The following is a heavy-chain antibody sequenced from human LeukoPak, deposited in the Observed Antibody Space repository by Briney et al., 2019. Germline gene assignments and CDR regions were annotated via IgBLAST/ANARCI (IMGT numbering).Heavy chain of an antibody. Sequence: GGSLRLSCAPSGFTFSSYGMHWVRQAPGKGLEWVAFIRNDGSIRYYADSLKGRFTISRDNSKNTLYLQMSSLRVDDTAVYYCARERLNPHVDYWGQGTLVTVSS. CDR1: GFTFSSYG. CDR3: ARERLNPHVDY. D-gene: IGHD5/OR15-5a*01. V-gene: IGHV3-30*02. J-gene: IGHJ4*02. CDR2: IRNDGSIR.